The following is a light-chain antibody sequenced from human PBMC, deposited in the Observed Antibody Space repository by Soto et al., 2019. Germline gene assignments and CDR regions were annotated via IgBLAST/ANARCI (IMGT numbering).Light chain of an antibody. V-gene: IGKV2-28*01. CDR3: MQPLQTPWT. CDR1: HSLLHSSGYNY. CDR2: LGS. Sequence: IGMTQAPLSVRFTPGHPDSISSRYSHSLLHSSGYNYLHWYLQKPGQSPQLLISLGSDRSSGVPDRFSGSGSGTDFTLNISRVEAEDVGVYYCMQPLQTPWTFGQGTKV. J-gene: IGKJ1*01.